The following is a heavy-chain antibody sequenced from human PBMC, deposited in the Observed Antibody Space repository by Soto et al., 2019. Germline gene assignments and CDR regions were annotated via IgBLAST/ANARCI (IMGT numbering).Heavy chain of an antibody. D-gene: IGHD3-22*01. Sequence: PSETLSLTCTVSGGSISSGDYYWSWIRQPPGKGLEWIGYIYYSGSTYYNPSLKSRVTISVDTSKNQFSLKLSSVTAAGTAVYYCARGDYYDSSGYFFDYWGQGTLVTVSS. V-gene: IGHV4-30-4*01. CDR2: IYYSGST. CDR1: GGSISSGDYY. J-gene: IGHJ4*02. CDR3: ARGDYYDSSGYFFDY.